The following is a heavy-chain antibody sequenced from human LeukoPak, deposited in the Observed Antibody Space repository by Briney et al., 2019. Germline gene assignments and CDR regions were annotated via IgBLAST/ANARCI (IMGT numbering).Heavy chain of an antibody. V-gene: IGHV1-46*01. CDR3: ARERREWLAFDY. D-gene: IGHD6-19*01. J-gene: IGHJ4*02. CDR1: EYTFTSYY. Sequence: ASVGVSCKASEYTFTSYYIHWVRQAPGQGLEWMGIINPSGGSTSYPQKFQGRVTMTRDTSTSTVYMELSSLRSEDTAVYYCARERREWLAFDYWGQGTLVTVSS. CDR2: INPSGGST.